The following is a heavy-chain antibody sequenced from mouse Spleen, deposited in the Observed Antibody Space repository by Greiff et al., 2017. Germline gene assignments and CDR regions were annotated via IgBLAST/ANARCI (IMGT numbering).Heavy chain of an antibody. V-gene: IGHV1-55*01. J-gene: IGHJ2*01. D-gene: IGHD1-1*01. CDR3: ARWGVVDY. CDR1: GYNFTSYW. CDR2: IYPGSGST. Sequence: QVQLQQPGAELVKPGTSVKLSCKASGYNFTSYWINWVKLRPGQGLEWIGDIYPGSGSTNYNEKFKSKATLTVDTSSSTAYMQLSSLASEDSALYYCARWGVVDYWGQGTTLTVSS.